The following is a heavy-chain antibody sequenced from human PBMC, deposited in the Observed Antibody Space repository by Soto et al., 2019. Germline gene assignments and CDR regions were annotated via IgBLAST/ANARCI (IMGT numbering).Heavy chain of an antibody. D-gene: IGHD6-13*01. Sequence: EVQLVESGGGLVQPGRSLRLSCAASGFTFENHAMHWVRQVPGKGLGWVAGINWNSDKIGYAASVKGRFTISRDNAKNSLDLQVNSLRPEDTALYFCSKDSGSSWSEDFRYWGQGTLGTVSA. CDR3: SKDSGSSWSEDFRY. CDR1: GFTFENHA. CDR2: INWNSDKI. V-gene: IGHV3-9*01. J-gene: IGHJ4*02.